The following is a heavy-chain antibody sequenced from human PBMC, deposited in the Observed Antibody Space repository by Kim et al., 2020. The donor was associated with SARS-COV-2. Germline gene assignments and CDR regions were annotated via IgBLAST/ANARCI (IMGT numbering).Heavy chain of an antibody. CDR3: AREGEYCSSTSCYYYYM. CDR2: ISYDGSNK. CDR1: GFTFSSYA. V-gene: IGHV3-30-3*01. J-gene: IGHJ6*03. Sequence: GGSLRLSCAASGFTFSSYAMHWVRQAPGKGLEWVAVISYDGSNKYYADSVKGRFTISRDNSKNTLYLQMNSLRAEDTAVYYCAREGEYCSSTSCYYYYM. D-gene: IGHD2-2*01.